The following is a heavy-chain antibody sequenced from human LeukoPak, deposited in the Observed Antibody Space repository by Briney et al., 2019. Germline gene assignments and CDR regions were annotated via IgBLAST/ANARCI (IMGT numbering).Heavy chain of an antibody. J-gene: IGHJ4*02. CDR1: GDSVSSNSVG. D-gene: IGHD6-13*01. V-gene: IGHV6-1*01. CDR2: TYYRSKWYH. CDR3: ARDPIMFGYSSSWYFDY. Sequence: SQTLSLTCAISGDSVSSNSVGWNWIRQSPSRGLEWLGRTYYRSKWYHDYAVSVKSRMTTNPDTSKNQFSLQLNSMTPEDTAVYYCARDPIMFGYSSSWYFDYWGQGTLVTVSS.